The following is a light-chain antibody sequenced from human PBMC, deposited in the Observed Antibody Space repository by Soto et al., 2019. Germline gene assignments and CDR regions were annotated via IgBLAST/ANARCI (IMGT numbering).Light chain of an antibody. J-gene: IGKJ4*01. Sequence: EIVLTQSPATLSLSPGERATLSCRASQSVSSYLAWYQQKPGQAPRLLIYDASNRATGIPARFSGSGSGTDVTRSISSPEPDDSAVYYCEQRSNWPLTCGGGTKVEIK. V-gene: IGKV3-11*01. CDR3: EQRSNWPLT. CDR1: QSVSSY. CDR2: DAS.